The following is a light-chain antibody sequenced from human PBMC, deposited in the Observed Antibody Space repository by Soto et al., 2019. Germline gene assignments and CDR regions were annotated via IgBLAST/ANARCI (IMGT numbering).Light chain of an antibody. J-gene: IGLJ1*01. CDR2: DVS. CDR3: SSYTTSNTRQIV. CDR1: CSDVGGYNY. V-gene: IGLV2-14*03. Sequence: QSAMTQPASVSGSYGQSITISCTGTCSDVGGYNYVSWYQHHPVKAPKLMIYDVSNRPSGVSNRFSGSKSGNTAPLTISGRQPEDEADYYCSSYTTSNTRQIVFGTGTKVTVL.